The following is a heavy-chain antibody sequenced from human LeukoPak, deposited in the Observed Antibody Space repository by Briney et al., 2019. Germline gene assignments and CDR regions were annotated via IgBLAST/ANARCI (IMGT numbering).Heavy chain of an antibody. J-gene: IGHJ4*02. CDR3: ARDSNGPAF. CDR2: INSDGGT. D-gene: IGHD6-19*01. Sequence: PGGSLRLSCVASGFTVSNSYMSWVRQAPGKGLEWVSVINSDGGTLYSDSVKGRFTISRDYSKSTLYLQMNSLRADDTAVYYCARDSNGPAFWGQGTLVTVSS. CDR1: GFTVSNSY. V-gene: IGHV3-53*01.